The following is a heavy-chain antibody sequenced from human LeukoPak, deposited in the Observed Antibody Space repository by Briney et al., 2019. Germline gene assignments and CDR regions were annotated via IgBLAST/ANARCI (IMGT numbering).Heavy chain of an antibody. V-gene: IGHV3-7*01. Sequence: GGPLRLSCAVSGFTFTDYWMNWVRQAPGKGLEWVASIRQDGGEKSYVDSVKGRFTISRDNTKNSLYLQINSLRAEDTAVYYCARDGTAAGLYFDLWGQGTLVTVSS. D-gene: IGHD6-13*01. J-gene: IGHJ4*01. CDR3: ARDGTAAGLYFDL. CDR1: GFTFTDYW. CDR2: IRQDGGEK.